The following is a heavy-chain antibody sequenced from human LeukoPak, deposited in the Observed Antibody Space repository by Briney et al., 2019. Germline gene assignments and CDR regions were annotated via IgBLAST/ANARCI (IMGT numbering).Heavy chain of an antibody. Sequence: PGGSLRLSCAASGFTFSSHSMNWVRQAPGKGLEWVSSISSSSSYIYYADSVKGRFTISRDNAKNSLYLQMNSLRAEDTAVYYCTRDLMDYDVSTGLHHYYMDVWGQGTTVTVSS. V-gene: IGHV3-21*01. CDR1: GFTFSSHS. D-gene: IGHD3-9*01. CDR2: ISSSSSYI. CDR3: TRDLMDYDVSTGLHHYYMDV. J-gene: IGHJ6*02.